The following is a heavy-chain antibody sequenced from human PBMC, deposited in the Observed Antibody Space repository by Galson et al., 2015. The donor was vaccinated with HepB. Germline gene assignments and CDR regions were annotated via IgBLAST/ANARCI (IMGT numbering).Heavy chain of an antibody. CDR1: GFTFSSYW. V-gene: IGHV3-7*03. D-gene: IGHD1-26*01. CDR3: AREVGAYALSYDY. J-gene: IGHJ4*02. CDR2: IKQDGSEK. Sequence: SLRLSCAASGFTFSSYWMSWVRQAPGKGLGWVANIKQDGSEKYYVDSVKGRFTISRDNAKNSLYLQMNSLRAEDTAVYYCAREVGAYALSYDYWGQGTLVTVSS.